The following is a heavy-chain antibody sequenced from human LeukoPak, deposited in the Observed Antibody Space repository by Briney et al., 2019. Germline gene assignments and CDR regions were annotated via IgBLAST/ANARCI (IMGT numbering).Heavy chain of an antibody. V-gene: IGHV3-49*04. J-gene: IGHJ4*02. CDR1: GFTFGDYA. CDR3: TKDRSGSYSSDY. CDR2: IRSKAYGGTT. D-gene: IGHD1-26*01. Sequence: GGSLRLSCTASGFTFGDYAMTWVRQAPGKGLEWVAFIRSKAYGGTTEYAASVKGRFTMSRDDSKSIAYLQMNSLKTEDTAVYYCTKDRSGSYSSDYWGQGTLVTVSA.